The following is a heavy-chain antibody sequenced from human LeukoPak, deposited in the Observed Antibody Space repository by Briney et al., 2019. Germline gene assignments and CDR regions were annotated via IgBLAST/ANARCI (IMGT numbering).Heavy chain of an antibody. CDR3: ARGFGGSYFYYYYYMDV. J-gene: IGHJ6*03. V-gene: IGHV3-21*01. Sequence: GGSLRLSCAASGFTFSSYSMNWVRQAPGKGLEWVSSISSSSSYIYYADSMKGRFTISRDNAKNSLYLQMNSLRAEDTAVYYCARGFGGSYFYYYYYMDVWGKGTTVTVSS. CDR2: ISSSSSYI. D-gene: IGHD1-26*01. CDR1: GFTFSSYS.